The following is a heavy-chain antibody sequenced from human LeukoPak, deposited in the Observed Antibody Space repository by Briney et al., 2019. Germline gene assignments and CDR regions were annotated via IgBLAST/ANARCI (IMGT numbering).Heavy chain of an antibody. Sequence: ASVKVSCKASGGTFSSYAISWVRQAPGQGLEWMGGIIPIFGTANYAQKLQGRVTITTDESTSTAYMELSSLRSEDTAVYYCARGITGTTPDDYWGQGTLVTVSS. V-gene: IGHV1-69*05. CDR1: GGTFSSYA. CDR3: ARGITGTTPDDY. D-gene: IGHD1-7*01. J-gene: IGHJ4*02. CDR2: IIPIFGTA.